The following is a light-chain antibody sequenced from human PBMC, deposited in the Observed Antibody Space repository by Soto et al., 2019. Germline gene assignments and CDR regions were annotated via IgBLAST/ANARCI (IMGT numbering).Light chain of an antibody. J-gene: IGLJ1*01. V-gene: IGLV1-40*01. CDR2: ANT. CDR1: SSNIGPTYD. Sequence: QSVLTQPPSVSGAPGQRVTISCTGSSSNIGPTYDVHWYQQFPGTAPKLLIYANTNRPSGVPDRFSGSKPGTSASLAVTGLQAEDEADYYCQSYDSSLSGYVFGTGTKLTVL. CDR3: QSYDSSLSGYV.